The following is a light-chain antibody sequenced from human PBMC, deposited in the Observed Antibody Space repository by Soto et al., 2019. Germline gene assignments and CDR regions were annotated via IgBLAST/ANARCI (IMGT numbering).Light chain of an antibody. J-gene: IGKJ4*01. Sequence: EIVMTQSPATLSVSPGERATLSCRASQSINNNLAWYQQKRGQGPRLLIYGASSRATGTPARFSGSGSGTGLTLTISSLQSEDFAIYYCQQYNDWPLTFGGRTKVEIK. CDR2: GAS. V-gene: IGKV3-15*01. CDR3: QQYNDWPLT. CDR1: QSINNN.